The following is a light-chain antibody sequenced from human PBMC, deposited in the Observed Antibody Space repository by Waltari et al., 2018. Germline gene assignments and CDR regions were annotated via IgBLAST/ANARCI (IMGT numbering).Light chain of an antibody. Sequence: QSALTQPPSVSGSPGQSVTISCTGTSSDIGSYDRVSWYQQSPGTAPKLVIYAVSNLPSGVPDRCSGSKSGYTASLTISGLQAEDEADYYCCSYTTSDTYVFGTGTTVTVL. CDR3: CSYTTSDTYV. CDR1: SSDIGSYDR. CDR2: AVS. V-gene: IGLV2-18*02. J-gene: IGLJ1*01.